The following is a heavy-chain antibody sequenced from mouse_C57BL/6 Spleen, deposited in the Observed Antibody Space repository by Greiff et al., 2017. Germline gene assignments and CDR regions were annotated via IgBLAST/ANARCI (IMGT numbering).Heavy chain of an antibody. CDR3: ARERDYGSRYAMDY. D-gene: IGHD1-1*01. V-gene: IGHV5-4*01. CDR2: ISDGGSYT. CDR1: GFTFSSYA. Sequence: EVKLMESGGGLVKPGGSLKLSCAASGFTFSSYAMSWVRQTPEKRLEWVATISDGGSYTYYPDNVKGRFTISRDNAKNNLYLQMSHLKSEDTAMYYCARERDYGSRYAMDYWGQGTSGTVSS. J-gene: IGHJ4*01.